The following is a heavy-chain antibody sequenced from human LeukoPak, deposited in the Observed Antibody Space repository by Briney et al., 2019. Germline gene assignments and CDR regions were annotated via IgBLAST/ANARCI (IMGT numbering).Heavy chain of an antibody. D-gene: IGHD6-19*01. V-gene: IGHV3-9*01. Sequence: PGGSLRLSCAASGFTFHDYAMHWVRQAPGKGLEWVSGISWNSGDIGYADSVKGRFTISRDNAKHSLYLQMNSLRAEDTAFYYCAKDTAVANFRWFDPWGQGTLVTVSS. CDR2: ISWNSGDI. CDR3: AKDTAVANFRWFDP. CDR1: GFTFHDYA. J-gene: IGHJ5*02.